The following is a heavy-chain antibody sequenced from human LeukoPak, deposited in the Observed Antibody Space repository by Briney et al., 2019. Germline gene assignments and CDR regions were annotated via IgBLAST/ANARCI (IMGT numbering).Heavy chain of an antibody. CDR1: GYTFTGYY. D-gene: IGHD6-19*01. J-gene: IGHJ4*02. V-gene: IGHV1-2*02. Sequence: GASVKVSCKASGYTFTGYYMHWVRQAPGQGLEWMGWTNPNSGGTNYAQKFQGRVTMTRDTSISTAYMELSRLRSDDTAVYYCARDVGGSGWYYFDYWGQGTLVTVSS. CDR2: TNPNSGGT. CDR3: ARDVGGSGWYYFDY.